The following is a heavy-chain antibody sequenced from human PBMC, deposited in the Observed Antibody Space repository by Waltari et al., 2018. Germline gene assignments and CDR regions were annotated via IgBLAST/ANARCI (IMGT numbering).Heavy chain of an antibody. CDR2: INQDGSEK. J-gene: IGHJ5*01. CDR1: GFTFSKYW. Sequence: EVQVVESGGDLVQPGGSLRLSCAASGFTFSKYWMTWVRQRPGKGLEGGANINQDGSEKNYEDTVKGRFTISRDNANNSLYLQMNNLRAEDTAIYYCTKNSGWDSDSWGQGTLVTVSS. V-gene: IGHV3-7*01. CDR3: TKNSGWDSDS. D-gene: IGHD6-19*01.